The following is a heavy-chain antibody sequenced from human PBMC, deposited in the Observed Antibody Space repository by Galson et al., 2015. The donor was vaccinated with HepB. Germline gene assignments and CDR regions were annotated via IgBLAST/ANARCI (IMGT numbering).Heavy chain of an antibody. J-gene: IGHJ4*02. CDR1: GFTFSSYA. V-gene: IGHV3-30*04. CDR2: ISYDGSNK. D-gene: IGHD3-10*01. Sequence: SLRLSCAASGFTFSSYAMHWVRQAPGKGLEWVAVISYDGSNKYYADSVKGRFTISRDNSKNTLYLQMNSLRAEDTAVYYCARIRNYYGSGSYVGFDYWGQGTLVTVSS. CDR3: ARIRNYYGSGSYVGFDY.